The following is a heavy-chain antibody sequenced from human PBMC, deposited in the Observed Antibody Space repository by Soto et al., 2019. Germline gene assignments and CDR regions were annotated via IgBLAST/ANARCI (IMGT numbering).Heavy chain of an antibody. CDR3: ATDQTFDI. V-gene: IGHV3-15*01. Sequence: EVQLVESGGGLVKPGGSLRLSCAASGFKITNAWMTWVRQAPGKGLEWVGHIKSITDGKSTDYAAPVKGRFTISREDSNNMLYLQMNNLKDEDTAVYYCATDQTFDIWGHGAMVTVSS. J-gene: IGHJ3*02. CDR2: IKSITDGKST. CDR1: GFKITNAW.